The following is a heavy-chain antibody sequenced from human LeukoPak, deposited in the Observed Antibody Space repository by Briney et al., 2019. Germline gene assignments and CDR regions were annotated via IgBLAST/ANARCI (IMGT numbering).Heavy chain of an antibody. CDR3: ARVECYDSCFDY. CDR2: IYYSGST. J-gene: IGHJ4*02. Sequence: PSETLSLTCTVSGGSISSSSFYWGWIRQPPGKGLEWIGSIYYSGSTYYNPSPKSRVTISVDTSKNQFSLKLSSVTAADTAVYYCARVECYDSCFDYWGQGTLVTVSS. D-gene: IGHD3-22*01. V-gene: IGHV4-39*01. CDR1: GGSISSSSFY.